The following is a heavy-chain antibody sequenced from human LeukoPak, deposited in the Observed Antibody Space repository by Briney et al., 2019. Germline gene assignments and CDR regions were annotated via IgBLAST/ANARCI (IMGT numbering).Heavy chain of an antibody. Sequence: GGSLRLSCVGAGFTFNDYWIHWVRHAPGKGLVWVSAIKTDGSAMQYADSVKGRFAISRDNAKNTVYLQMNSLRDEDTAVYYCVRDRTVSTILDYWGQGTLVTVSS. D-gene: IGHD5/OR15-5a*01. CDR3: VRDRTVSTILDY. CDR1: GFTFNDYW. CDR2: IKTDGSAM. J-gene: IGHJ4*02. V-gene: IGHV3-74*03.